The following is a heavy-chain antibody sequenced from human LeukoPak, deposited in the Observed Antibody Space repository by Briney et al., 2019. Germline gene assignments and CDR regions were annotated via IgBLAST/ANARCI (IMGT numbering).Heavy chain of an antibody. V-gene: IGHV3-11*01. Sequence: GGSLRLSCAASGLTFSDYHMSWIRQAPGKGLEWVSYISNSGTSIYYADSMKGRFTISRDNAKNSLYLLLNSLRAEDTAVYYCARLLYCSSTSCNGGTFDSWGQGTLVTVSS. D-gene: IGHD2-2*01. CDR2: ISNSGTSI. J-gene: IGHJ4*02. CDR1: GLTFSDYH. CDR3: ARLLYCSSTSCNGGTFDS.